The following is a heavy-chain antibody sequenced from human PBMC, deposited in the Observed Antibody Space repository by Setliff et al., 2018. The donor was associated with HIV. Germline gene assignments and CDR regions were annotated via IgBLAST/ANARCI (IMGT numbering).Heavy chain of an antibody. V-gene: IGHV3-21*06. D-gene: IGHD3-10*01. Sequence: GGSLRLSCAASEFTFSSYSMNWVRQAPGKGLEWVASISSSGAHIFYADSLKGRFTISRDNGKNLLYLQMNSLRAEDTAVYYCARSLWFGELVDYYGMDVWGQGTTVTVSS. CDR3: ARSLWFGELVDYYGMDV. CDR1: EFTFSSYS. J-gene: IGHJ6*02. CDR2: ISSSGAHI.